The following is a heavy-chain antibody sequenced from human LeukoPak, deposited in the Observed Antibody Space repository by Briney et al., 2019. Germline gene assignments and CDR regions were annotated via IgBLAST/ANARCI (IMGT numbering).Heavy chain of an antibody. CDR2: ISSSGDII. V-gene: IGHV3-11*04. CDR3: ARDDSITEGNDAFDI. Sequence: GGSLRLSYAVSGFTIRDNYMSWIRQTPGKGLEWISHISSSGDIIYADSVKGRFTLSRDNAKNLLYLQMNSLRAEDTAVYYCARDDSITEGNDAFDIWGQGTMVTVSS. D-gene: IGHD3-22*01. J-gene: IGHJ3*02. CDR1: GFTIRDNY.